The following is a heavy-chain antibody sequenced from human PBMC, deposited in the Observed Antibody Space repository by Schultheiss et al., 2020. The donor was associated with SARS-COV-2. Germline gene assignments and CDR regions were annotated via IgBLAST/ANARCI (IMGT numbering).Heavy chain of an antibody. V-gene: IGHV3-33*06. CDR1: GFTFNKYG. CDR3: AKGSRARLGPGYYFDY. CDR2: IWYDGSNK. D-gene: IGHD6-6*01. Sequence: GGSLRLSCAASGFTFNKYGMHWVRQAPGKGLEWVVVIWYDGSNKVYVDSVKGRFTISRDNSKNTLYLQMNSLRAEDTAVYYCAKGSRARLGPGYYFDYWGQGTLVTVSS. J-gene: IGHJ4*02.